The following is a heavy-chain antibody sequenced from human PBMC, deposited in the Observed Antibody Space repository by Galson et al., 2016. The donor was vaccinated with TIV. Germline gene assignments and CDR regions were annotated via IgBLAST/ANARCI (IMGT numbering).Heavy chain of an antibody. V-gene: IGHV3-23*01. Sequence: SLRLSCAASGVSFSIHGMSWVRQAPGKGLEWVATISYTGTETYYPDSVKGRFTISRDTSKSTVYLQLNSLRGEDTAIYYCTTVPPILGWGQGTLVTVSS. D-gene: IGHD3-3*01. CDR2: ISYTGTET. CDR3: TTVPPILG. J-gene: IGHJ4*02. CDR1: GVSFSIHG.